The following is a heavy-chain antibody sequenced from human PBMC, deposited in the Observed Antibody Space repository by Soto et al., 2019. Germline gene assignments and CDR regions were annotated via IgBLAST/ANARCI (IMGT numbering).Heavy chain of an antibody. V-gene: IGHV3-33*01. Sequence: GGSLRLSCAASGFTFSRAGMHWVRQAPGKGMEWVAVIWNNGITVDYGDSVKGRFTISRDNSKNMLYLQMNSLRVDDTAVYYCATDQGGAPFDIWGQGTMVTVS. CDR1: GFTFSRAG. CDR3: ATDQGGAPFDI. CDR2: IWNNGITV. D-gene: IGHD3-16*01. J-gene: IGHJ3*02.